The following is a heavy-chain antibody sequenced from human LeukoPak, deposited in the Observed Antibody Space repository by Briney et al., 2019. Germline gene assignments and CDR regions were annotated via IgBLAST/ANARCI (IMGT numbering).Heavy chain of an antibody. D-gene: IGHD3-22*01. J-gene: IGHJ4*02. Sequence: QPGESLRLSCAASGFTFSSYALSWVRQAPGKGLEWVSAISGRGAATYYADSVKGRFTISRDNSKNTLYLQMNSLRAEDTAVYYCAKDLNYYDSSGYYPEGYWGQGTLVTVSS. CDR3: AKDLNYYDSSGYYPEGY. CDR1: GFTFSSYA. V-gene: IGHV3-23*01. CDR2: ISGRGAAT.